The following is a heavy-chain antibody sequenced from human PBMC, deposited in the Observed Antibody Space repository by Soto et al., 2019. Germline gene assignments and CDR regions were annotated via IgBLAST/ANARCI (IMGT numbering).Heavy chain of an antibody. V-gene: IGHV4-59*08. CDR2: IYYSGST. J-gene: IGHJ4*02. Sequence: SETLSLTCTVSGGSISSYYWSWIRQPPGKGLEWIGYIYYSGSTNYNPSLKSRVTISVDTSKNQFSLKLSSVTAADTAVYYCARHGVIAAERCYFDYWGQGTLVTVSS. D-gene: IGHD6-13*01. CDR3: ARHGVIAAERCYFDY. CDR1: GGSISSYY.